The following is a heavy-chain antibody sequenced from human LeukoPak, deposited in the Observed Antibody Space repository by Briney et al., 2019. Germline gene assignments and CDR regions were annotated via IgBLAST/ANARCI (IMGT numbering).Heavy chain of an antibody. D-gene: IGHD3-9*01. CDR2: IYYSGST. J-gene: IGHJ5*02. CDR3: ARHSVLRYFDWLSKTHNWFDP. Sequence: SETLSLTCTVSGGSISSYYWSWIRQPPGKGLEWIGYIYYSGSTNYNPSLKSRVTISVDTSKNQFSLKLSSVTAADTAVYYCARHSVLRYFDWLSKTHNWFDPWGQGTLVTVSS. CDR1: GGSISSYY. V-gene: IGHV4-59*08.